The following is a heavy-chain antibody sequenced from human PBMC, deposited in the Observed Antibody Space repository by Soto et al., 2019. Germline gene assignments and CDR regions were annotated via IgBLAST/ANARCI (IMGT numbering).Heavy chain of an antibody. CDR3: ARDSGDTTDYYYYYGMDV. CDR2: IYYSGST. Sequence: LSLTCTVSGGSISSGGYYWSWIRQHPGKGLEWIGYIYYSGSTYYNPSLKSRVTISVDTSKNQFSLKLSSVTAADTAVYYCARDSGDTTDYYYYYGMDVWGQGTTVTVSS. J-gene: IGHJ6*02. D-gene: IGHD2-21*01. V-gene: IGHV4-31*03. CDR1: GGSISSGGYY.